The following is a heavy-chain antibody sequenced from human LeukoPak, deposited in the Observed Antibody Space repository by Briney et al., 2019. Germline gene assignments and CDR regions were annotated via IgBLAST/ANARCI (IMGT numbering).Heavy chain of an antibody. D-gene: IGHD1/OR15-1a*01. CDR1: GGSFNTYY. Sequence: PSETLSLTCAVYGGSFNTYYWNWIRQSPGKVLEWIGEINHTGTTNYNPSLKSRFTISVDTSKNQFSLKLTSVTAADTAVYYCARGAADRNNYYYYIDVWGKGTTVTVSS. J-gene: IGHJ6*03. CDR2: INHTGTT. CDR3: ARGAADRNNYYYYIDV. V-gene: IGHV4-34*01.